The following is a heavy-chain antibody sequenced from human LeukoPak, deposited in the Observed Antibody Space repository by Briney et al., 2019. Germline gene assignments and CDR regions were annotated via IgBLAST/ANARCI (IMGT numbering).Heavy chain of an antibody. V-gene: IGHV6-1*01. CDR1: GDSVSSNSAA. J-gene: IGHJ6*03. CDR2: TYYRSRWKS. D-gene: IGHD2-15*01. Sequence: SQTLSLTCAISGDSVSSNSAAWNWIRQSPSRGLEWLGGTYYRSRWKSDYAVSMKSRITINPDTSKNQFSLKLSSVTAADTAVYYCARHVPDCSGGSCYSWYYYYYYMDVWGKGTTVTISS. CDR3: ARHVPDCSGGSCYSWYYYYYYMDV.